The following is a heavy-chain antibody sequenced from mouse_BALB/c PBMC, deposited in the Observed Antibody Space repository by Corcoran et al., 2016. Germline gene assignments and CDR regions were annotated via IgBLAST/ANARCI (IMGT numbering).Heavy chain of an antibody. V-gene: IGHV9-4*02. CDR1: GYTFTTAG. D-gene: IGHD1-2*01. CDR2: INTHSGVP. CDR3: ARMSTATYYAMDY. Sequence: QIQLVQSGPELKKPGETVRISCKASGYTFTTAGMQWVQKMPGKGLKWIGWINTHSGVPKYAEDLKGRFAFSLETSASNAYLQISNRKNEDTATYFCARMSTATYYAMDYGGQGTSVTVSS. J-gene: IGHJ4*01.